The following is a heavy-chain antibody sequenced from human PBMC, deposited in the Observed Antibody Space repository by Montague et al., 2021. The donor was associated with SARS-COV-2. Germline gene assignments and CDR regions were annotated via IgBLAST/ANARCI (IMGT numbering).Heavy chain of an antibody. V-gene: IGHV4-4*07. CDR2: IYTSGTT. D-gene: IGHD3-10*01. Sequence: SETLSLTCTVSGGSISSYYWSWIRQPAGKGLEWIGRIYTSGTTNYNPSLKSRVTMSVDTSKNQFSLKLSSVTAADTAVYCCAGGSGIINFYNSGMDVWGQGTTVTVSS. CDR1: GGSISSYY. J-gene: IGHJ6*02. CDR3: AGGSGIINFYNSGMDV.